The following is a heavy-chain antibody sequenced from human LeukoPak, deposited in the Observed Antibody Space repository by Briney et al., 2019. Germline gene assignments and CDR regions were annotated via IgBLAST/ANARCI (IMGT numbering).Heavy chain of an antibody. CDR2: IIPIFGTA. J-gene: IGHJ5*02. CDR1: GGTFSSYA. CDR3: ATLAPYYDFWSGYYSNWFDP. Sequence: SVKVSCKASGGTFSSYAISWVRQAPGQGLEWMGGIIPIFGTANYAQKFQGRVTITTDESTSTAYMDLSSLRSEDTAVYYCATLAPYYDFWSGYYSNWFDPWGQGTLVTVSS. D-gene: IGHD3-3*01. V-gene: IGHV1-69*05.